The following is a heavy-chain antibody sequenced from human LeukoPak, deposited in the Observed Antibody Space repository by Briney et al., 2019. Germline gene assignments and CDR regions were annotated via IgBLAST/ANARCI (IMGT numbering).Heavy chain of an antibody. CDR3: ARDDGPNSSGWSRFDN. CDR2: IIPIFGTA. Sequence: SVKVSCKASGGTFSSYAISWVRQAPGQGLEWMGGIIPIFGTANYAQKFQGRVTITADESTSTAYMELSSLRSEHTAVYYCARDDGPNSSGWSRFDNWGQGTVVTVSS. J-gene: IGHJ4*02. V-gene: IGHV1-69*13. CDR1: GGTFSSYA. D-gene: IGHD6-19*01.